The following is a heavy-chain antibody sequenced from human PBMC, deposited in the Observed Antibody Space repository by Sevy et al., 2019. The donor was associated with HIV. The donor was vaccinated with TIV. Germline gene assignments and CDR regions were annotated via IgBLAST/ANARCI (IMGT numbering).Heavy chain of an antibody. CDR2: LSFGCGKI. D-gene: IGHD2-8*01. J-gene: IGHJ4*02. V-gene: IGHV3-23*01. Sequence: GGSLRLSCAASGFAFYEYSMSWIRQAPGKGLEWVATLSFGCGKINYADSVKGRFTISRDNSKNSFYLQMDNLRVEYMALYYCAREGCSRPHDYWGQGTRVTVSS. CDR1: GFAFYEYS. CDR3: AREGCSRPHDY.